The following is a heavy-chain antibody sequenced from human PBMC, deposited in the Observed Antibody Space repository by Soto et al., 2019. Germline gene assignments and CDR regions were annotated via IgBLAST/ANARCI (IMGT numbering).Heavy chain of an antibody. D-gene: IGHD2-2*01. CDR1: GFTFSSYL. CDR2: INSDGSST. CDR3: ARERDTGGYCSSTSCADGMDV. J-gene: IGHJ6*02. Sequence: PGGSLRLSCAASGFTFSSYLMHLVRQAPGKGLVWVSRINSDGSSTSYADSVKGRFTISRDNAKNTLYLQMNSLRAEDTAVYYCARERDTGGYCSSTSCADGMDVWGQGTTVTVSS. V-gene: IGHV3-74*01.